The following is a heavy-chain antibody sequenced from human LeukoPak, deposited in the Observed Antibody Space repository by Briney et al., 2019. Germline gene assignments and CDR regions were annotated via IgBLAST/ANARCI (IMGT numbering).Heavy chain of an antibody. J-gene: IGHJ4*02. D-gene: IGHD3-3*01. CDR3: AKETYLDFSTFYFDS. Sequence: GGSLRLSCVASGYSFNNYLMNWGRQAPGKGLEWIAYIGGSPSITCYADSVKGAFTISRDNARNSVYLQMSTLRDEDTAVYYCAKETYLDFSTFYFDSWGQGSLVTVSS. CDR1: GYSFNNYL. V-gene: IGHV3-48*02. CDR2: IGGSPSIT.